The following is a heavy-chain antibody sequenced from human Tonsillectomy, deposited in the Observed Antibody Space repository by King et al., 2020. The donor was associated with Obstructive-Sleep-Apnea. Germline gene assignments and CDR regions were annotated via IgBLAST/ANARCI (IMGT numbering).Heavy chain of an antibody. CDR3: ATKGVFSGYDRAAAIQVPPLDGFDI. CDR1: GYTLTELS. J-gene: IGHJ3*02. V-gene: IGHV1-24*01. D-gene: IGHD5-12*01. Sequence: QLVQSGAEVKKPGASVKVSCKVSGYTLTELSMHWVRQAPGKGLEWMGGFDPEDGETFYAQKFQGRVTMTEDTSTDTAFMELSSLRSEDTAVYYWATKGVFSGYDRAAAIQVPPLDGFDIWGQGTMVTVSS. CDR2: FDPEDGET.